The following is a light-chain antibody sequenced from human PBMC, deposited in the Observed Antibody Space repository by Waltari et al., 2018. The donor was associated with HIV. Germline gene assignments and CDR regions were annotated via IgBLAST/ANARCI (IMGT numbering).Light chain of an antibody. Sequence: SSDLTQEPSVSVFPGQAAAISCSGDELGHKYVSWYQQKPGQSPIQVIYQNSKRPSGVPERFSGSNSGNTATLTISGTQVMDESDYHCQTWDSQIIIFGGGTKLTVL. CDR2: QNS. CDR3: QTWDSQIII. V-gene: IGLV3-1*01. CDR1: ELGHKY. J-gene: IGLJ2*01.